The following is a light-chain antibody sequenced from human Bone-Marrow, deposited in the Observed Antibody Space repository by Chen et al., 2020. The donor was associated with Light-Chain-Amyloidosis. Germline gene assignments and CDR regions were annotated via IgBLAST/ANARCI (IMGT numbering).Light chain of an antibody. Sequence: SYVLPQPSSVSVALGQTATLACGGNNIGSTSVHWYQQTPGQAPLLVVYDDSDRPSGIPERLSGSNSGNTATLTISRAEAGDEADYYCQVWDRSSDRPVFGGGTKLTVL. CDR3: QVWDRSSDRPV. J-gene: IGLJ3*02. V-gene: IGLV3-21*02. CDR1: NIGSTS. CDR2: DDS.